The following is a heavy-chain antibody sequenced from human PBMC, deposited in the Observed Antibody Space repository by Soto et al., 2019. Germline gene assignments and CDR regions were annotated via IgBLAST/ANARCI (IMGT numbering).Heavy chain of an antibody. CDR1: GGSISSGGYS. CDR3: ARGVNSGSYYGDYFDY. Sequence: SETLSLTCAVSGGSISSGGYSWSWIRQPPGKGLEWIGYIYHSGSTYYNPSLKSRVTISVGRSKNQFSLKLSSVTAADTAVYYCARGVNSGSYYGDYFDYWGQGTLVTVSS. J-gene: IGHJ4*02. D-gene: IGHD1-26*01. CDR2: IYHSGST. V-gene: IGHV4-30-2*01.